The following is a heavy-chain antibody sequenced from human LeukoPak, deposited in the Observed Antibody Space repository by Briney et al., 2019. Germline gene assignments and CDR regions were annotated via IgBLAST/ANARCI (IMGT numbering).Heavy chain of an antibody. CDR1: GFTFSSSV. CDR3: AKIKGYCSASCCPFEA. V-gene: IGHV3-23*01. CDR2: ISTGGDLT. D-gene: IGHD2-15*01. Sequence: PGGSLRLSCAASGFTFSSSVMSWLRQAPGKGLEWISLISTGGDLTFYADSVKGRFTISRDNSKSTLYLQMNSLRAEDTALYYCAKIKGYCSASCCPFEAWGQGTLVTVSS. J-gene: IGHJ5*02.